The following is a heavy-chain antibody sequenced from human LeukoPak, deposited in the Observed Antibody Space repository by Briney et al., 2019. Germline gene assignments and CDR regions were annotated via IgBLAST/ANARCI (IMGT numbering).Heavy chain of an antibody. D-gene: IGHD6-19*01. V-gene: IGHV1-18*01. CDR3: ARDSDSSGWYSSPKVPFDY. CDR1: GYTFTSYG. CDR2: ISAYNGNT. J-gene: IGHJ4*02. Sequence: ASVKVSCKASGYTFTSYGISWVRQAPGQGLEWMGWISAYNGNTNYAQKLQGRVTMTTDTSTSTAYMELRSLRSDDTAVYYCARDSDSSGWYSSPKVPFDYWGQGTLVTVSS.